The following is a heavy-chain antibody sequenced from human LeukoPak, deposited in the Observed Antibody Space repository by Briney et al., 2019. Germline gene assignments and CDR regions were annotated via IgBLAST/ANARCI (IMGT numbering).Heavy chain of an antibody. CDR1: GYTFTGYY. CDR3: ARDTVRAGDSYFNWFDP. J-gene: IGHJ5*02. CDR2: INPNSGGT. D-gene: IGHD2-8*02. Sequence: ASVKVSCKASGYTFTGYYMHWVRQAPGQGLEWMGWINPNSGGTNYAQKFQGRVTMTRDTSISTAHMELSRLRSDDTAVYYCARDTVRAGDSYFNWFDPWGQGTLVTVSS. V-gene: IGHV1-2*02.